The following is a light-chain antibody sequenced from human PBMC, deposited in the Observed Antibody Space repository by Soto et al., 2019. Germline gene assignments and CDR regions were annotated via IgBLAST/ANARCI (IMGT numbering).Light chain of an antibody. CDR1: QSVSYRD. CDR3: QQYGSSVT. CDR2: DAS. J-gene: IGKJ5*01. Sequence: EIVLTQSPAVLALSPGERATLSCGASQSVSYRDLAWYQQKPGLAPRLLIYDASSRATGIPDRFSGSGSGTDFTLTISRLEPEDFAVYYCQQYGSSVTFGQGTRLEIK. V-gene: IGKV3D-20*01.